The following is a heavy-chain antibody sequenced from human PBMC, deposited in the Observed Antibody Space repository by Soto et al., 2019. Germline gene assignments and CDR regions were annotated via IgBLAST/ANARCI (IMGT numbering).Heavy chain of an antibody. CDR3: ARLVVVAPVANV. V-gene: IGHV4-39*02. CDR2: IFYTGTT. J-gene: IGHJ4*02. D-gene: IGHD2-2*01. Sequence: PSETLSLTCSVSGGSISYNSYDWGWILQPPGKGLEWIGGIFYTGTTYYSPSLKDRVAMSMDTSKNSFSVNLTSVTAADTAVYFCARLVVVAPVANVWGQGTLVTVSS. CDR1: GGSISYNSYD.